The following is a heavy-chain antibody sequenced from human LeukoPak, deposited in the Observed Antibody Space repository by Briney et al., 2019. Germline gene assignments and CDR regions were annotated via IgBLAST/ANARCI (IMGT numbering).Heavy chain of an antibody. J-gene: IGHJ3*02. CDR3: AKGLGVASLIVDALDM. CDR2: ITWNSGSV. D-gene: IGHD3/OR15-3a*01. V-gene: IGHV3-9*03. Sequence: GGSLRLSCAASGFTFHDYAMHWVRQVPGKGLEWVSGITWNSGSVLYADSVRGRFTISRDSAKNSLYLQMNSLRPEDMAFYYCAKGLGVASLIVDALDMWGQGTMVTV. CDR1: GFTFHDYA.